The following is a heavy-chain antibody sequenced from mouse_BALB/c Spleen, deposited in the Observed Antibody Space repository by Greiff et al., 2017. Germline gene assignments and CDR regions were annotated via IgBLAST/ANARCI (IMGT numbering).Heavy chain of an antibody. D-gene: IGHD2-14*01. CDR1: GFNIKDTY. J-gene: IGHJ1*01. CDR2: IDPANGNT. CDR3: ARTRYDGYWYFDV. Sequence: EVQLQQSGAELVKPGASVKLSCTASGFNIKDTYMHWVKQRPEQGLEWIGRIDPANGNTKYDPKFQGKATITADTSSNTAYLQLSSLTSEDTAVYYCARTRYDGYWYFDVWGAGTTVTVSS. V-gene: IGHV14-3*02.